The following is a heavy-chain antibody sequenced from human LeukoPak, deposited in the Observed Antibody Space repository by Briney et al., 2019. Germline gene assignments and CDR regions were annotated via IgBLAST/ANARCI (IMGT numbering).Heavy chain of an antibody. CDR2: MNPNSGNT. Sequence: ASVKVSCKASGYTFTSYDINWVRQATGQGLEWMGWMNPNSGNTGYAQKFQGRVTMTRSTSISTAYMELSSLRSEDTAVYYCARVTVYYDFWSGYYNYYYYMDVWGKGATVTVSS. J-gene: IGHJ6*03. V-gene: IGHV1-8*01. D-gene: IGHD3-3*01. CDR3: ARVTVYYDFWSGYYNYYYYMDV. CDR1: GYTFTSYD.